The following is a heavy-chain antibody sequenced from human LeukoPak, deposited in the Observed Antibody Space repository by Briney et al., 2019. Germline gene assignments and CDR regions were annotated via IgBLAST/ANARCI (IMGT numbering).Heavy chain of an antibody. CDR2: INPKSGGT. CDR3: ARDGNPAASFYNYYYYRDG. Sequence: ASVKVSCKASGYAFTGYYMHWVRQAPGQGLEWMGWINPKSGGTNYAQKFQGRVTMTRDTSISTAYMELSRLRSDDTAVYYCARDGNPAASFYNYYYYRDGGGKGTTATASS. J-gene: IGHJ6*03. CDR1: GYAFTGYY. D-gene: IGHD2-2*01. V-gene: IGHV1-2*02.